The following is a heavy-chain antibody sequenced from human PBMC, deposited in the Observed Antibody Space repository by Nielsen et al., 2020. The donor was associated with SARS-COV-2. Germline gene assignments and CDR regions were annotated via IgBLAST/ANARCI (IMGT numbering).Heavy chain of an antibody. J-gene: IGHJ4*02. V-gene: IGHV1-18*01. Sequence: ASVKVSCKASGYTFTSYGISWVRQAPGQGLEWMGWISAYNGNTNYAQKLQGRVTMTTDTSTSTAYMELRSLRSGDTAVYYCARDLGEITFGGVIVSWGQGTLVTVSS. CDR1: GYTFTSYG. D-gene: IGHD3-16*02. CDR2: ISAYNGNT. CDR3: ARDLGEITFGGVIVS.